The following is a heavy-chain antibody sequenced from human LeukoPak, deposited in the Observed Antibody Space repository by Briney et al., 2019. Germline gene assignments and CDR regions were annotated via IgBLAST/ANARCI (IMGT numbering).Heavy chain of an antibody. CDR2: MNPNSGNT. J-gene: IGHJ4*02. CDR1: GYTFTSYD. CDR3: VSPGVYYDSSGYYPFDY. D-gene: IGHD3-22*01. Sequence: ASVKVSCKASGYTFTSYDINWVRQATGQGLEWMGWMNPNSGNTGCAQKFQGRVTMTRNTSIRTAYMELSSLRSEDTAVYYCVSPGVYYDSSGYYPFDYWGKGTLVTVSS. V-gene: IGHV1-8*01.